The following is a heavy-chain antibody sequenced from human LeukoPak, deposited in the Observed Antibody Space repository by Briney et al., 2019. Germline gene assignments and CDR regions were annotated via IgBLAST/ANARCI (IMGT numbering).Heavy chain of an antibody. CDR1: GFTFSSYA. V-gene: IGHV3-23*01. CDR3: AKDLRYCSGGSCYRGDAFDI. J-gene: IGHJ3*02. CDR2: ISGSGGST. D-gene: IGHD2-15*01. Sequence: GGSLRLSCAASGFTFSSYAMSWVRQAPGKWLEWVSAISGSGGSTYYADSVKGRFTISRDNSKNTLYLQMNSLRAEDTAVYYCAKDLRYCSGGSCYRGDAFDIWGQGTMVTVSS.